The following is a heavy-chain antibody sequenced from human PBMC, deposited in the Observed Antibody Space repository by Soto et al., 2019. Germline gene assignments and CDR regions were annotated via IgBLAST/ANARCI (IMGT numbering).Heavy chain of an antibody. CDR1: GGTFSSYA. Sequence: QVQLVQSGAEVKKPGSSVKVSCKASGGTFSSYAISWVRQAPGQGLEWMGGIIPIFGTANYAQKFQGRVTITADESTSTAYMELSSLRSEDTAVYYSARGLDSSGYPQVAFDIWGQGTMVTVSS. CDR3: ARGLDSSGYPQVAFDI. V-gene: IGHV1-69*01. J-gene: IGHJ3*02. CDR2: IIPIFGTA. D-gene: IGHD3-22*01.